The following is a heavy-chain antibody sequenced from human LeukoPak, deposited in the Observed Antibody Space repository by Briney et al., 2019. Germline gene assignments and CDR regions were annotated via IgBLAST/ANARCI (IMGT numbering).Heavy chain of an antibody. V-gene: IGHV3-23*01. D-gene: IGHD3-22*01. J-gene: IGHJ4*02. Sequence: PGGSLRLSCAASGFTFSSFAMTWVRQAPGKGLERVSAISGSGGDTYYADSVKGRFTVSRDNAKNTLYLQMNSLRAEDTALYYCAKDTLLLLYWGQGALVTVSS. CDR3: AKDTLLLLY. CDR1: GFTFSSFA. CDR2: ISGSGGDT.